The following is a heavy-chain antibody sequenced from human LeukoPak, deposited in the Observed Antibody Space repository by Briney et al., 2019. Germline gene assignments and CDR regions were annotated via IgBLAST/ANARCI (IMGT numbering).Heavy chain of an antibody. J-gene: IGHJ4*02. D-gene: IGHD3-10*01. CDR3: ARGGSGSYYPIDY. Sequence: GGSLRPSCAASGFTFSSYWMHWVRQAPGKGLVWVSRINSDGSSTSYADSVKGRFTISRDNAKNTLYLQMNSLRAEDTAVYYCARGGSGSYYPIDYWGQGTLVTVSS. V-gene: IGHV3-74*01. CDR1: GFTFSSYW. CDR2: INSDGSST.